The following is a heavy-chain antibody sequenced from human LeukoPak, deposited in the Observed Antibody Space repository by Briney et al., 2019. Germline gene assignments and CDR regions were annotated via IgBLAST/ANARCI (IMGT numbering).Heavy chain of an antibody. V-gene: IGHV4-4*07. CDR1: GGSISTYY. CDR2: IHSSGTT. J-gene: IGHJ4*02. D-gene: IGHD2-2*01. Sequence: SDTLSLTCTVPGGSISTYYWSWIRQPAGKGLEWIGRIHSSGTTHYNPSLRSRVTLSIDTSKNQFSLKLSSVTAADTAVYYCGRLNLPAVSGAFDYWGQGTLVTVSS. CDR3: GRLNLPAVSGAFDY.